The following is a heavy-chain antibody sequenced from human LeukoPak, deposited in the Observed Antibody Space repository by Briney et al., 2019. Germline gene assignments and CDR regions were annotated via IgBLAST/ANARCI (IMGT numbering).Heavy chain of an antibody. J-gene: IGHJ4*02. Sequence: PSETLSLTCTVSGGSISSYYWSWIRQPPGKGLEWIGYIYYSGSTNYNPSLKSRVTISVDTSKNQFSLKLSSVTAADTAVYYCARAEGYSSSWYYWGQGTLVTVSS. CDR1: GGSISSYY. D-gene: IGHD6-13*01. CDR3: ARAEGYSSSWYY. CDR2: IYYSGST. V-gene: IGHV4-59*01.